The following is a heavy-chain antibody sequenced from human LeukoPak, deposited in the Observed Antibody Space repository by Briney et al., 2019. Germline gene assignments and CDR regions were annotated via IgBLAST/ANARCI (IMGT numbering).Heavy chain of an antibody. CDR3: ARVPGHDSSGYFDY. D-gene: IGHD3-22*01. J-gene: IGHJ4*02. CDR2: ISYDGSNK. V-gene: IGHV3-30*04. CDR1: GFTFSSYA. Sequence: GRSLRLSCAASGFTFSSYAMHWVRQAPGKGLEWVAVISYDGSNKYYADSVKGRFTISRDNSKNTLYLQMNSLRAEDTAVYYCARVPGHDSSGYFDYWGQGTLVTVSS.